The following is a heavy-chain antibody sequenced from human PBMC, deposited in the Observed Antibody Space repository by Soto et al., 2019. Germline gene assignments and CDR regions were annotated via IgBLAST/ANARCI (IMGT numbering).Heavy chain of an antibody. D-gene: IGHD6-19*01. CDR2: IYYSGST. Sequence: SETLSLTCTVSGGSIRSYYWSWIRQPPGKGLEWIGYIYYSGSTNYNPSLKSRVTISVDTSKNQFSLKLSSVTAADTAVYYCATFSSGWYGGFDPWGQGTLVTVSS. V-gene: IGHV4-59*08. J-gene: IGHJ5*02. CDR1: GGSIRSYY. CDR3: ATFSSGWYGGFDP.